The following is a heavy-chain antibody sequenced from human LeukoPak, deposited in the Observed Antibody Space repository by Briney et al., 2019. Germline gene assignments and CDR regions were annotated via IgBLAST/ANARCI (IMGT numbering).Heavy chain of an antibody. Sequence: ASVKVSCKASGYTFTRYAMNWVRQAPGQGLEWMGWINTNTGNPTYAQGFTGRFVFSLDTSVSTAFLQITSLKAEDTAVYYCARADSSGYYLSPTDYWGQGTLVTVSS. CDR3: ARADSSGYYLSPTDY. J-gene: IGHJ4*02. V-gene: IGHV7-4-1*02. D-gene: IGHD3-22*01. CDR1: GYTFTRYA. CDR2: INTNTGNP.